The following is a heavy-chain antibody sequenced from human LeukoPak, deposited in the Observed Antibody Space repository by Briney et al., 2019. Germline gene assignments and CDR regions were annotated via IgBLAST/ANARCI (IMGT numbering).Heavy chain of an antibody. D-gene: IGHD6-13*01. CDR2: INHSGST. V-gene: IGHV4-34*01. CDR3: ARAAAAGGHYFDY. J-gene: IGHJ4*02. Sequence: SETLSLTCAVYGGSFSGYYWSWIRQPPGKGLEWIGEINHSGSTNYNPSLESRVTISVDTSKNQFSLKLSSVTAADTAVYYCARAAAAGGHYFDYWGQGTLVTVSS. CDR1: GGSFSGYY.